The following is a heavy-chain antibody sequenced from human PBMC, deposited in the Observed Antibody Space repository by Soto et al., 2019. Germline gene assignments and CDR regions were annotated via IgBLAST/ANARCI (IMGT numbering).Heavy chain of an antibody. J-gene: IGHJ5*02. CDR1: GGSITSSSYY. CDR2: IYYSGST. D-gene: IGHD3-10*01. V-gene: IGHV4-39*07. Sequence: SETLSLTCTVSGGSITSSSYYWGWIRQPPGKGLEWIGSIYYSGSTYYNPSLKSRVTISVDTSKNQFSLKLSSVTAADTAVYYCASFSMVRGAWFDPWGQGTLVTVS. CDR3: ASFSMVRGAWFDP.